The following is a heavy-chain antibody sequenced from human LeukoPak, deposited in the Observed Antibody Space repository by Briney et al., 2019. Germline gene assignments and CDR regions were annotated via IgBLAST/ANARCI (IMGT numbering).Heavy chain of an antibody. D-gene: IGHD3-9*01. CDR2: IYYSGST. CDR1: GGSISSGDYY. V-gene: IGHV4-30-4*01. CDR3: ARGFVRGLRYLDWLLTENWFDP. Sequence: PSQTLSLTCTVSGGSISSGDYYWSWIRQPPGKGLEWIGYIYYSGSTYYNPSLKSRVTISVDTSKNQFSLKLSSVTAADTAVYYCARGFVRGLRYLDWLLTENWFDPWGQGTLVTVSS. J-gene: IGHJ5*02.